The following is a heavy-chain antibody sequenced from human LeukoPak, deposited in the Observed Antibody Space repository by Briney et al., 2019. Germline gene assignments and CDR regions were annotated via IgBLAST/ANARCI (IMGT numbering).Heavy chain of an antibody. CDR1: GFTFSSYA. CDR3: AKDRSMIVVVINHY. CDR2: ISYDGSNK. V-gene: IGHV3-30*04. J-gene: IGHJ4*02. Sequence: PGGSLRLSCAASGFTFSSYAMHWVRQAPGKGLEWVAVISYDGSNKYYADSVKGRFTISRDNSKNTLYLQMNSLRAEDTAVYYCAKDRSMIVVVINHYWGQGTLVTVSS. D-gene: IGHD3-22*01.